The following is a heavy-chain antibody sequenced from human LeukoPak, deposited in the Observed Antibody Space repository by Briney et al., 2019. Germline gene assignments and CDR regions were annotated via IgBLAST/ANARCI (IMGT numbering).Heavy chain of an antibody. CDR3: AREAQYRSGGSCYGGFFQD. CDR2: IDHSGSI. CDR1: GYS. V-gene: IGHV4-34*01. D-gene: IGHD2-15*01. J-gene: IGHJ1*01. Sequence: SETLSLTCAVSGYSWSWIRQPPGKGLEWIAEIDHSGSISYNPSLKSRVTISVDTSKNQFSLKLDSVTAADTAVYYCAREAQYRSGGSCYGGFFQDWGQGTLVTVSS.